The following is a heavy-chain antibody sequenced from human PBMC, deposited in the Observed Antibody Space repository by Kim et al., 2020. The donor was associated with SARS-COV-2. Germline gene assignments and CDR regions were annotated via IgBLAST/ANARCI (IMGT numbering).Heavy chain of an antibody. J-gene: IGHJ4*02. V-gene: IGHV1-2*02. CDR2: PNSGRT. CDR3: ASRLVEATMG. D-gene: IGHD1-26*01. Sequence: PNSGRTNYAQKFQGRVTMTRDTSISTAYMELSRLRAGDTAVYYCASRLVEATMGWGQGTLVTVSS.